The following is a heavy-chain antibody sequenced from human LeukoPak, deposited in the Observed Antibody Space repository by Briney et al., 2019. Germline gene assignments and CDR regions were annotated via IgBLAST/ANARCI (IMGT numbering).Heavy chain of an antibody. CDR1: GYTFSSYG. V-gene: IGHV1-18*01. CDR3: ARDLEAAGHYFDY. D-gene: IGHD6-13*01. CDR2: ISVYNGNR. Sequence: ASVMLSCKASGYTFSSYGFSWVRQAPGQGLEWMGWISVYNGNRNYAEKFQDRVTLTTDTSTSTAYMELRSLRSDDTAVYYCARDLEAAGHYFDYWGQGTLVTVSS. J-gene: IGHJ4*02.